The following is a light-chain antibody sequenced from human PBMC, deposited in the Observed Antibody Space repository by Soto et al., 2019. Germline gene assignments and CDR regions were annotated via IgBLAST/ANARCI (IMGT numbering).Light chain of an antibody. CDR3: CSYAGSSTWV. Sequence: QSVLTQPASVSGSPGQSITISCTGTSSDVGSYNFVSWYQQHPGKAPKLMIYEGSKRPSGASNRFSGSKSGNTASLTISGLQAEDEADYYCCSYAGSSTWVFGTGTKLTVL. V-gene: IGLV2-23*01. CDR1: SSDVGSYNF. CDR2: EGS. J-gene: IGLJ1*01.